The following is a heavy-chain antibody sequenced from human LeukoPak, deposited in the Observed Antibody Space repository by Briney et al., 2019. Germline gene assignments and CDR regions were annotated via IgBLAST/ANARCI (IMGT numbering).Heavy chain of an antibody. CDR1: GFTFSDYY. D-gene: IGHD2-2*01. CDR2: ISSSGSTI. Sequence: GGSLRLSCAASGFTFSDYYMSWIRQAPGKGLEWVSYISSSGSTIYYADSVKGRFTISRDNAKNSLYLQMNSLRAEDTAVYYCARDSCSSPSCFDYWGQGTLVTVSS. J-gene: IGHJ4*02. V-gene: IGHV3-11*04. CDR3: ARDSCSSPSCFDY.